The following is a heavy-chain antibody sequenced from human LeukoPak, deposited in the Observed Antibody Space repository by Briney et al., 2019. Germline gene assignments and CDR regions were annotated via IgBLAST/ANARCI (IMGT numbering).Heavy chain of an antibody. CDR3: SRGSGWLSVY. J-gene: IGHJ4*02. D-gene: IGHD6-19*01. CDR2: ISGGTT. CDR1: GFTFGDYL. V-gene: IGHV3-49*05. Sequence: KTGGSLRLSCTASGFTFGDYLMSWFRQAPGKGLEWIGFISGGTTEYAAYVIGRFTISRDDSTSIGYLQMNSLTTEDTAVYYCSRGSGWLSVYWGQGTLVTVSS.